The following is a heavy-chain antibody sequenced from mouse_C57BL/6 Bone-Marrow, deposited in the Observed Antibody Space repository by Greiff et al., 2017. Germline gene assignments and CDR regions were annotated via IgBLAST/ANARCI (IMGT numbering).Heavy chain of an antibody. Sequence: VKLMESGAELVRPGTSVKVSCKASGYAFTNYLIEWVKQRPGQGLGWIGVINPGSGGTNYNEKFKGKATLTADKSPITAYMQLSSLTSEDSAVYFCALYGLWGTGTTVTVSS. CDR1: GYAFTNYL. D-gene: IGHD1-1*01. CDR2: INPGSGGT. J-gene: IGHJ1*03. V-gene: IGHV1-54*01. CDR3: ALYGL.